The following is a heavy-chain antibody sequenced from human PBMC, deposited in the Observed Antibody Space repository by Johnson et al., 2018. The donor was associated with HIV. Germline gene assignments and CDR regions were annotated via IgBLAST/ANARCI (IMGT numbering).Heavy chain of an antibody. CDR2: IGSAGDT. J-gene: IGHJ3*02. Sequence: VQLVESGGGLVQPGGSLRLSCAASGFTFSDYDMHWVRQATGEGLEWVSAIGSAGDTYYPGSVKGRFTISRENAKNSLYLQMNSLRAEDTALYFCARDGRGEQLVDQGDAFDIWGQGTMVTVSS. V-gene: IGHV3-13*01. D-gene: IGHD6-6*01. CDR1: GFTFSDYD. CDR3: ARDGRGEQLVDQGDAFDI.